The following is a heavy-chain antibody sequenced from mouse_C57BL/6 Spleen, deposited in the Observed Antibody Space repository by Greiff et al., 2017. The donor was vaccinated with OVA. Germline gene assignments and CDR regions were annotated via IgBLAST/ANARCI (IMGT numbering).Heavy chain of an antibody. CDR2: INYDGSST. Sequence: EVKLLESEGGLVQPGSSMKLSCTASGFTFSDYYMAWVRQVPEKGLEWVANINYDGSSTYYLDFLKSRFIISRDNSKNILYLQMSSLKSEDTATYYCARAVYYSTYDYAMDYWGQGTSVTVSS. J-gene: IGHJ4*01. CDR3: ARAVYYSTYDYAMDY. V-gene: IGHV5-16*01. D-gene: IGHD2-5*01. CDR1: GFTFSDYY.